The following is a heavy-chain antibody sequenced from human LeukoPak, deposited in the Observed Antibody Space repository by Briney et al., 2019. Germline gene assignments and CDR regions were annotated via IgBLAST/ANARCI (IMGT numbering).Heavy chain of an antibody. V-gene: IGHV3-33*01. D-gene: IGHD1-14*01. J-gene: IGHJ4*02. Sequence: GGSLRLSCAGSGFTFGGYGMHWFRQPPGKGLEWVAVIAYDGSRSFNADSVKGLFTISRDNSKNTMSVQMDDLRAEDAAVYYCTRYNNDHFDYWGQGTLVTVSS. CDR1: GFTFGGYG. CDR3: TRYNNDHFDY. CDR2: IAYDGSRS.